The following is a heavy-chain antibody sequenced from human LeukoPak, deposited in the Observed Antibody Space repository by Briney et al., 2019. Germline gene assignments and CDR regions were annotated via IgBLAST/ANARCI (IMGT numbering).Heavy chain of an antibody. CDR1: GFTFSSYA. V-gene: IGHV3-30*04. CDR2: ISYDRSNQ. J-gene: IGHJ4*02. Sequence: GGSLRLSCAASGFTFSSYAMHWVRQAPGKGLEWVALISYDRSNQYYADSVKGRFTISRDNSKNTLYLQMNSLRAEDTAVYYCARIPGSGWYQIFDYWGQGTLVTVSS. CDR3: ARIPGSGWYQIFDY. D-gene: IGHD6-19*01.